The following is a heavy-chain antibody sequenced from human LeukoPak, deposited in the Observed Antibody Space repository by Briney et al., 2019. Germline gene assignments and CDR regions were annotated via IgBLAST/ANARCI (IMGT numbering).Heavy chain of an antibody. CDR3: ARVRACSSTSCYAVPPFQGFDP. CDR2: IFYSGST. D-gene: IGHD2-2*01. Sequence: PSQTLSLTCTVSRDSISSGGNYWSWIRQHPGKGLEWIVYIFYSGSTYYNPSLKSRVTISVDTSKNQFSLKLSSVTAADTAVYYCARVRACSSTSCYAVPPFQGFDPWGQGTLVTVSS. J-gene: IGHJ5*02. CDR1: RDSISSGGNY. V-gene: IGHV4-31*03.